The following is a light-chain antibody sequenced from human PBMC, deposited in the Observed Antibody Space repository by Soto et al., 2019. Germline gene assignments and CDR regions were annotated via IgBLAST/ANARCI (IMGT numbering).Light chain of an antibody. Sequence: ELVLKPLPCSLSLSREQSATVSYRASQTIYSKYLGWYQKKPGQAPRLVIYGASFRATGIPDRFSGSGSGTDFTLTISGLEPKDFAVYYCQHYCTSPFSFGQGTRLE. CDR3: QHYCTSPFS. V-gene: IGKV3-20*01. CDR2: GAS. CDR1: QTIYSKY. J-gene: IGKJ5*01.